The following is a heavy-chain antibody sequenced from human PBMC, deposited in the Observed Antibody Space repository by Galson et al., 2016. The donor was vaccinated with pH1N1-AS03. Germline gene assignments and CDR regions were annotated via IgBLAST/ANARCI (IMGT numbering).Heavy chain of an antibody. J-gene: IGHJ3*01. Sequence: QVQLQESGPGLVKPSETLSLTCTVSGGSISSYFWSWIRQPPGKGLEWIGEIHHRGTINYNPSLKSRVIISIDKTKNPFSPNLGPGTAADTAVYYGAGKDLLNRWELLRGPFDVWGQGTMVTVSS. D-gene: IGHD4-23*01. V-gene: IGHV4-59*12. CDR2: IHHRGTI. CDR1: GGSISSYF. CDR3: AGKDLLNRWELLRGPFDV.